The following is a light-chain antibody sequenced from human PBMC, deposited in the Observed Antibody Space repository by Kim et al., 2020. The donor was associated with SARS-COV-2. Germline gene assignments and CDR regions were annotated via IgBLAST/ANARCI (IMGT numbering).Light chain of an antibody. CDR2: EDD. Sequence: NFMLTQPHSVSESPGKTVTLSCTGSGGTIASNYVQWYQQRPGGAPTTVIYEDDQRPSGVPDRFSGSVDSTSNSASLTISGLQTDDEADYYCQSYYSGNLVFGGGTKVTVL. J-gene: IGLJ3*02. CDR1: GGTIASNY. CDR3: QSYYSGNLV. V-gene: IGLV6-57*02.